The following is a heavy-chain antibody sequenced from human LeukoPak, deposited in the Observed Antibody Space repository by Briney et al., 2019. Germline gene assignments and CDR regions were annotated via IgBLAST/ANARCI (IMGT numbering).Heavy chain of an antibody. CDR3: ARLYYDFWSGLHGAFDI. Sequence: VASVKVSCKASGYTFTSYGINWVRQATGQGLEWMGWMNPNSGNTGYAQKFQGRVTMTRNTSISTAYMELSSLRSEDTAVYYCARLYYDFWSGLHGAFDIWGQGTMVTVSS. J-gene: IGHJ3*02. D-gene: IGHD3-3*01. CDR1: GYTFTSYG. CDR2: MNPNSGNT. V-gene: IGHV1-8*02.